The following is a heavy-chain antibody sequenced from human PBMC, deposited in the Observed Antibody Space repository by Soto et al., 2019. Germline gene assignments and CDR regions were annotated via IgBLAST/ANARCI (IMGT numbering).Heavy chain of an antibody. Sequence: PGGSLRLSCAASGFTFSSDAMHWVRQAPGKGLEWVALISYDGSDKDYADSVKGRFTISRDNSRNTAHLQMNSLKTEDTAIYYCNKFSGSSSAPAALGPGTLVTVSS. CDR2: ISYDGSDK. V-gene: IGHV3-30-3*01. CDR1: GFTFSSDA. CDR3: NKFSGSSSAPAA. D-gene: IGHD1-26*01. J-gene: IGHJ5*02.